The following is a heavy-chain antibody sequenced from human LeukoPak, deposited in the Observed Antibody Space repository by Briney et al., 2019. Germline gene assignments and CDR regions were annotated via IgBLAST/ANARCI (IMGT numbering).Heavy chain of an antibody. D-gene: IGHD6-19*01. CDR2: ISGSGINT. CDR3: AKLLTGWNWFDP. V-gene: IGHV3-23*01. CDR1: GFTYSSSV. Sequence: HPGGSLRLSCAASGFTYSSSVMSWVRQAPGKGLQWVSDISGSGINTYYADSVKGRFTISRDNSKNTLYLQMDSPRPEDTAVYYCAKLLTGWNWFDPWGLGTLVTVSS. J-gene: IGHJ5*02.